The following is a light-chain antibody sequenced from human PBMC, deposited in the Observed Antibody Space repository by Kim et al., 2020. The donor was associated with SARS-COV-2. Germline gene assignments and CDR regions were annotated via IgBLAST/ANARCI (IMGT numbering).Light chain of an antibody. Sequence: GHSITISCNGTRSDVGSYDYVSGYQQHPGKVPKLIIYDVDKRPSGVSNRFSGSKSGDTASLTISGLQAEDEADYYCSSYTNTNTYVFGTGTKVTVL. CDR2: DVD. CDR1: RSDVGSYDY. V-gene: IGLV2-14*04. J-gene: IGLJ1*01. CDR3: SSYTNTNTYV.